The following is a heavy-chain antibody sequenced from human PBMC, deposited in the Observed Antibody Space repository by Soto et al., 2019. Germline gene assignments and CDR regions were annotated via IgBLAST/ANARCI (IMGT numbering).Heavy chain of an antibody. D-gene: IGHD6-13*01. J-gene: IGHJ4*02. Sequence: QVQLQESGPGLVKPSGTLSLTCAVSGGSISSSNWWSWVRQPPGKGLEWIGEIYHSGSTNYNPSLKSRFTISFAKPNNPFPMKESSVPAAYTPVYYCAGPRVGIAAAGKAEDSWGQGTLATDSS. V-gene: IGHV4-4*02. CDR3: AGPRVGIAAAGKAEDS. CDR1: GGSISSSNW. CDR2: IYHSGST.